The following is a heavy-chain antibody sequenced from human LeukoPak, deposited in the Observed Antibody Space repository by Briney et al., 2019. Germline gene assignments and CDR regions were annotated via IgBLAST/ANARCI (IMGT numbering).Heavy chain of an antibody. Sequence: SETLSLTCTVSGGSISSSSYYWGWIRQPPGKGLEWIGSIYYSGSTYYNPSLKSRVTISVYTSKNQFSLKLSSVTAADTAVYYCARKSTAMAGSFDYWGQGTLVTVSS. J-gene: IGHJ4*02. CDR3: ARKSTAMAGSFDY. D-gene: IGHD5-18*01. V-gene: IGHV4-39*01. CDR2: IYYSGST. CDR1: GGSISSSSYY.